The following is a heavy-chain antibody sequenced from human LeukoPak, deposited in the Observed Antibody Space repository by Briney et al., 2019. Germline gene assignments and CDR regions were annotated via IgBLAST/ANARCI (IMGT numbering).Heavy chain of an antibody. CDR1: GGSISSGGYY. CDR3: ARVNWNYEGDAFDI. D-gene: IGHD1-7*01. V-gene: IGHV4-30-2*01. J-gene: IGHJ3*02. Sequence: PSQTLSLTCTVSGGSISSGGYYWSWIRQPPGKGLEWIGYIYHSGSTYYNPSLKSRVTISVDRSKNQFSLKLSSVTAADTAVYYCARVNWNYEGDAFDIWGQGTMVTVSS. CDR2: IYHSGST.